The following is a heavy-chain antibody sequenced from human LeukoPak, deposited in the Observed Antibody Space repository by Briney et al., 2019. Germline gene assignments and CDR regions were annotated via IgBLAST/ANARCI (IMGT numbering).Heavy chain of an antibody. CDR3: AREVECSSTSCYGGVSFDY. D-gene: IGHD2-2*01. CDR2: IRYDGSNK. CDR1: GFTFNSYG. J-gene: IGHJ4*02. Sequence: GGSLRLSCAASGFTFNSYGMHWVRQAPGKGLEWVAFIRYDGSNKYYADSVKGRFTISRDNAKNSLYLQMNSLRAEDTAVYYCAREVECSSTSCYGGVSFDYWGQGTLVTVSS. V-gene: IGHV3-30*02.